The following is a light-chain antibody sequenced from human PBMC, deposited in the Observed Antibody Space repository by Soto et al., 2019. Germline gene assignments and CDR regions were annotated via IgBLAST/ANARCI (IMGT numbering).Light chain of an antibody. J-gene: IGKJ1*01. Sequence: EIVMTQSPATLSVSPGETATLSCRASQSVSSNLAWYQQKPGQAPRLLIYGASTRATDIPARFSGSGSGTEFTLTISSLQSEDFAVYYCQQYNNFWTFGQGTKLEIK. CDR3: QQYNNFWT. CDR2: GAS. CDR1: QSVSSN. V-gene: IGKV3-15*01.